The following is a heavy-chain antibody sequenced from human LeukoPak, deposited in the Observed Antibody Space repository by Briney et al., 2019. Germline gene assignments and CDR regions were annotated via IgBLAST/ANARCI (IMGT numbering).Heavy chain of an antibody. CDR2: INPNSGGT. CDR3: ARGGEYSSRECDY. J-gene: IGHJ4*02. Sequence: ASVKVSCKASGYTFTGYYMHWVRQAPGQGLEWMGWINPNSGGTNYAQRFQGRVTMTRDTSTSTAYMELSRLRSDDTAVYYCARGGEYSSRECDYWGQGTLVTVSS. D-gene: IGHD6-13*01. CDR1: GYTFTGYY. V-gene: IGHV1-2*02.